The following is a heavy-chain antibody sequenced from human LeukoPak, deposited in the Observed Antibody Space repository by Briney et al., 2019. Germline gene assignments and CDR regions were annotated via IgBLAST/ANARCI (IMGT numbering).Heavy chain of an antibody. J-gene: IGHJ3*02. CDR2: ISSSSSTI. V-gene: IGHV3-48*01. D-gene: IGHD3-22*01. CDR1: GFTFSSYS. Sequence: GSLRLSCAASGFTFSSYSMNWVRQAPGKGLEWVSYISSSSSTIYYADSVKGRFTISRDNAKNSLYLQMNSLRAEDTAVYYCARGAYYYDSSGRDAFDIWGQGTMVTVSS. CDR3: ARGAYYYDSSGRDAFDI.